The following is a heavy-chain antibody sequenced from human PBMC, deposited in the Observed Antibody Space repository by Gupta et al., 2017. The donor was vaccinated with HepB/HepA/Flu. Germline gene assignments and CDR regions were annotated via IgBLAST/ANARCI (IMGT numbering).Heavy chain of an antibody. CDR1: GFTFSSYA. D-gene: IGHD2-2*01. CDR2: ISYDGSNK. J-gene: IGHJ4*02. CDR3: ARGHIVVVPAAASNFDY. V-gene: IGHV3-30-3*01. Sequence: QVQLVESGGGVVQPGRSLILSCAASGFTFSSYAMHWVRQAPGKGLEWVAVISYDGSNKYYADSVKGRFTISRDNSKNTLYLQMNSLRAEDTAVYYCARGHIVVVPAAASNFDYWGQGTLVTVSS.